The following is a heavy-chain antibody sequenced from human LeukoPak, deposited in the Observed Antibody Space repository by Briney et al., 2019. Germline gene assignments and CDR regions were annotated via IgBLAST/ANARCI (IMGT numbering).Heavy chain of an antibody. V-gene: IGHV4-59*01. CDR2: IYSSGST. J-gene: IGHJ3*02. CDR3: ARVRRDYYDSRGAFDI. D-gene: IGHD3-22*01. CDR1: GGSITSYF. Sequence: SETLSLTCTVSGGSITSYFWSRIRQPPGKGLEWIGYIYSSGSTNYNPSLKSRVTISVDTSKNQFSLKLSSVTAADTAVDYCARVRRDYYDSRGAFDIWGRGTMVTVSS.